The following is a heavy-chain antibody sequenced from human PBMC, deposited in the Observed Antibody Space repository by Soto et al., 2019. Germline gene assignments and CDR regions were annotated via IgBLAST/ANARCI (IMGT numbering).Heavy chain of an antibody. CDR1: GFTFSSYA. V-gene: IGHV3-23*01. CDR3: ARDSESTVIWFDP. J-gene: IGHJ5*02. Sequence: GGSLRLSCAASGFTFSSYAMSWVRQAPGKGLEWVSAISGSGGSTYYADSVKGRFTISRDNSKNTLYLQMNSLRDEDTAVYYCARDSESTVIWFDPWGQGTLVTVSS. CDR2: ISGSGGST. D-gene: IGHD4-4*01.